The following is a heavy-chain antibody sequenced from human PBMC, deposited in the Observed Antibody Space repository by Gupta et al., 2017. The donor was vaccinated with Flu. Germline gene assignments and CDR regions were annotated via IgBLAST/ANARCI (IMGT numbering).Heavy chain of an antibody. Sequence: ASGFTCSSSYLQWGRQAPGKGLVWVSRINPDGSSTTYAESVKGRFTISRDNAKNTLYLQMNSLGDDDTAVYYCATVTSGCWGQGTLVTVS. J-gene: IGHJ4*02. CDR1: GFTCSSSY. CDR3: ATVTSGC. D-gene: IGHD4-17*01. CDR2: INPDGSST. V-gene: IGHV3-74*03.